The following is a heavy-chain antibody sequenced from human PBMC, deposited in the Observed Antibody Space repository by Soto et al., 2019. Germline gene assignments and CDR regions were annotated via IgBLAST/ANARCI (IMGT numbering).Heavy chain of an antibody. J-gene: IGHJ4*02. CDR3: ARPGARYCGGDCYSSH. Sequence: GASVKVSCKASGYMFSNYDIIWVRQATGQGLEWMGWMNPDSDKTDYAQKFQGRVTMTGNTSISTAYMELTALTYEDTAIYYCARPGARYCGGDCYSSHWGQGTLVTVS. CDR1: GYMFSNYD. CDR2: MNPDSDKT. D-gene: IGHD2-21*02. V-gene: IGHV1-8*01.